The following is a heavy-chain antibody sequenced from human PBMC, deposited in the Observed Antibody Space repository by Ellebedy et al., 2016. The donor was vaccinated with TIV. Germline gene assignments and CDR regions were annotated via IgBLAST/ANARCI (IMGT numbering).Heavy chain of an antibody. D-gene: IGHD3-3*01. V-gene: IGHV3-48*02. CDR1: GFTFSSYS. CDR2: ISSSSSTI. Sequence: GGSLRLXCAASGFTFSSYSMNWVRQAPGKGLEWVSYISSSSSTIYYADSVKGRFTISRDNVKNSLYLQMNSLRDEDTAVYYCARWTGRITIFGVVNDYGMDVWGQGTTVTVSS. J-gene: IGHJ6*02. CDR3: ARWTGRITIFGVVNDYGMDV.